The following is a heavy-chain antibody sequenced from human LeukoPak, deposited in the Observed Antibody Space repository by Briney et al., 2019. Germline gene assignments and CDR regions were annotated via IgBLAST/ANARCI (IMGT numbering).Heavy chain of an antibody. Sequence: GGSLRLSCAASGFTFSSYEMNWVRRAPGKGLEWVSYISSSGSTIYYADSVKGRFTISRDNAKNSLYLQMNSLRAEDTAVYYCAREFIAAAGTSPYYYGMDVWGQGTTVTVSS. J-gene: IGHJ6*02. V-gene: IGHV3-48*03. D-gene: IGHD6-13*01. CDR2: ISSSGSTI. CDR3: AREFIAAAGTSPYYYGMDV. CDR1: GFTFSSYE.